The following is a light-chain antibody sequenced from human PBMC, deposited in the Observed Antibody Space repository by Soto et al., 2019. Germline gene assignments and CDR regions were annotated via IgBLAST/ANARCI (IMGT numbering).Light chain of an antibody. CDR3: QQYDNLPLT. V-gene: IGKV1-27*01. CDR2: AAS. Sequence: EIQTTQSPFSLSPSVVARVPTPCVASQGISNYLAWYQQKPGTVPKLLGYAASTLQSGVPSRFSGSGAGTDCTLTSSSLQPEDVATDYCQQYDNLPLTFGGGTKVEIK. CDR1: QGISNY. J-gene: IGKJ4*01.